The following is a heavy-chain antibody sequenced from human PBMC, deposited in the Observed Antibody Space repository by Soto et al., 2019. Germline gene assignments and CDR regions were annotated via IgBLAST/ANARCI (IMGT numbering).Heavy chain of an antibody. CDR1: GYTFPSYY. J-gene: IGHJ3*02. V-gene: IGHV1-46*01. D-gene: IGHD3-22*01. Sequence: ASVKVSCKASGYTFPSYYMHWVRQAPGQGLEGMGIINPSGGSTSYAQKFQGRVTMTRDTSTSTVYMELSSLRSEDTAVYYCAREGPRITMIVVVTTNAFDIWGQGTMVTVSS. CDR3: AREGPRITMIVVVTTNAFDI. CDR2: INPSGGST.